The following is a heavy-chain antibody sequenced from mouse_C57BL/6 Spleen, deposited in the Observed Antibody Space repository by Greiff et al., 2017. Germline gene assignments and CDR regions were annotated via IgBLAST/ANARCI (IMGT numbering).Heavy chain of an antibody. CDR3: ARQVSPGSFDY. Sequence: VQLQQSGAELVKPGASVKLSCTASGFNIKDYYMHWVKQRPEQGLEWIGRIDPEDGDTKYATKFQGKATITADTSSNTAYLQLSSLTSEDTAVYYRARQVSPGSFDYWGQGTTLTVSS. CDR1: GFNIKDYY. CDR2: IDPEDGDT. V-gene: IGHV14-2*01. J-gene: IGHJ2*01.